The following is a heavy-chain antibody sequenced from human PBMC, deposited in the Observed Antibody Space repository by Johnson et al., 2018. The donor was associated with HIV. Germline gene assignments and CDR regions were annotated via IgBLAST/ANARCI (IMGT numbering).Heavy chain of an antibody. Sequence: VQLVESGGGVVQPGRSLRLSCAASGFTFSNYAMHWVRQSPDKGLEWVSYISSSGSTIYYADLKGRFTISRDNSKNTLYLQMNSLRAEDTAVYYCASSLSSRSHDAFDMWGQGTMVTVSS. V-gene: IGHV3-48*01. J-gene: IGHJ3*02. CDR2: ISSSGSTI. CDR3: ASSLSSRSHDAFDM. CDR1: GFTFSNYA. D-gene: IGHD6-13*01.